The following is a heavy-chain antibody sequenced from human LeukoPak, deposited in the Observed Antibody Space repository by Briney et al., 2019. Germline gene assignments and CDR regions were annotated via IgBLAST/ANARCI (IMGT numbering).Heavy chain of an antibody. Sequence: SGTLSLTCAVSGASIISPYWLTWVRQPPGKGLEWIGEINHSGSTNYNPSLKSRVTISVDTSKNQFSLKLSSVTAADTAVYYCARGQGSSGWYNWFDPWGQGTLVTVSS. CDR1: GASIISPYW. CDR2: INHSGST. J-gene: IGHJ5*02. CDR3: ARGQGSSGWYNWFDP. V-gene: IGHV4-4*02. D-gene: IGHD6-19*01.